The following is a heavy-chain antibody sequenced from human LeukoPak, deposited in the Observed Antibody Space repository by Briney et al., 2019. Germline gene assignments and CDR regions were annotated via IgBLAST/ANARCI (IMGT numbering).Heavy chain of an antibody. Sequence: PGGSLRLSCAASGFTLSSYSMNWVRQAPGKGLEWVSSISSSSSYIYYADSVKGRFTISRDNAKNSLYLQMNGLRAEDTAVYYCARIWHYDSSGYDHDAFDIWGQGAVVTVSS. J-gene: IGHJ3*02. D-gene: IGHD3-22*01. CDR3: ARIWHYDSSGYDHDAFDI. CDR2: ISSSSSYI. V-gene: IGHV3-21*01. CDR1: GFTLSSYS.